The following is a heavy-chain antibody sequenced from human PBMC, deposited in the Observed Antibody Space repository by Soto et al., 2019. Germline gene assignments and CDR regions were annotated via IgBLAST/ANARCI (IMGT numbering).Heavy chain of an antibody. J-gene: IGHJ3*02. CDR3: ARRSRYSSSQDDAVDI. V-gene: IGHV5-51*01. CDR1: GQSFTSYW. Sequence: GESLKISCKASGQSFTSYWIGWVRQMPGNGLEWMGIIYPDDSDTRYSPSFQGQVTISVDKSMSTAYVHWSSLTASDTAMYYCARRSRYSSSQDDAVDIWGQGTMVTVSS. CDR2: IYPDDSDT. D-gene: IGHD6-13*01.